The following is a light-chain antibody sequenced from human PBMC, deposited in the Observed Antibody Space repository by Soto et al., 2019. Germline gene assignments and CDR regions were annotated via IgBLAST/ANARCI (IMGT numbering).Light chain of an antibody. V-gene: IGKV1-33*01. Sequence: DIQMTQSPSSLSASVGDRVTITCQASQDISNYLNWYQQKPGKGPKLLIYDASNLETGVPSRFSGSGSGTDFTFTISSLQPEDIATSYCQQNDNLPLTFGGGTKVDIK. CDR1: QDISNY. CDR2: DAS. J-gene: IGKJ4*01. CDR3: QQNDNLPLT.